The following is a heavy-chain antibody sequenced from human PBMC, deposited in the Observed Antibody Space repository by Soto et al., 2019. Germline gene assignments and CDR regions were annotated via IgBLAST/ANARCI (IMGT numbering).Heavy chain of an antibody. Sequence: QVHLVQSGAEVKKPGASVKVSCKGSGYAFTTYGITWVRQAPGQGLEWMGWISAHNGNTNYAQKHKSRITVTRDTSTITARMELRSMRSNDTAVYYCESGRYGDCWGQGALVTVSS. V-gene: IGHV1-18*01. J-gene: IGHJ4*02. CDR1: GYAFTTYG. CDR2: ISAHNGNT. D-gene: IGHD1-26*01. CDR3: ESGRYGDC.